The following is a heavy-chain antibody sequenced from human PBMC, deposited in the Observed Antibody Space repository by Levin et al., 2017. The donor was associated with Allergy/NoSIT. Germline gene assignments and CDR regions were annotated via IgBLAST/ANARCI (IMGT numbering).Heavy chain of an antibody. V-gene: IGHV3-30*18. CDR2: ISYDGSDE. D-gene: IGHD2-2*01. Sequence: TGGSLRLSCAASGFIFSSYGMHWVRQAPGKGLEWVAVISYDGSDEHYADSVKGRFTVSRDNSKNTLYLQMNSLRTEDTAVYYCAKELFCGSTPCHDRIYWGQGTLVTVSS. CDR1: GFIFSSYG. CDR3: AKELFCGSTPCHDRIY. J-gene: IGHJ4*02.